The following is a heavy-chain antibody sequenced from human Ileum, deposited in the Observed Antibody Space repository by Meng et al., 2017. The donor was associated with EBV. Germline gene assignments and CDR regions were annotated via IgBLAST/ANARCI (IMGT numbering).Heavy chain of an antibody. Sequence: QVPLQGSGPGLVNPSVPLSFTCSVSGGSISSSNYCWGWIRQPPGKGLEWIQSICYTDYTYYNPSLKSRVTISADKSKNQFSLRLNSLTAADTAVYYCAMGPDYAKTGYWGQGTLVTVSS. CDR3: AMGPDYAKTGY. D-gene: IGHD4-17*01. CDR1: GGSISSSNYC. CDR2: ICYTDYT. J-gene: IGHJ4*02. V-gene: IGHV4-39*01.